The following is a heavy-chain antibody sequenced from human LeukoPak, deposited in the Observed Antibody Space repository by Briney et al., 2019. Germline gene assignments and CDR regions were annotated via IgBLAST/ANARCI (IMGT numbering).Heavy chain of an antibody. J-gene: IGHJ6*03. V-gene: IGHV1-18*01. CDR1: GYTFTSYG. D-gene: IGHD3-3*01. CDR2: ISAYNGNT. CDR3: ARDRDDSVYDFWSGHYKYYYYMDV. Sequence: ASVKVSCKASGYTFTSYGINWVRQAPGRGLEWMGWISAYNGNTNYAEKLQGRVSMTTDTSTSTAYMELRSLRSDDTAVCYCARDRDDSVYDFWSGHYKYYYYMDVWGKGTTVTVTS.